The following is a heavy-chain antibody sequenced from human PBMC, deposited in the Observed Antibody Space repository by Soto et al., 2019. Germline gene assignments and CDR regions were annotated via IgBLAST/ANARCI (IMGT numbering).Heavy chain of an antibody. CDR1: GYFFTGYW. D-gene: IGHD6-13*01. CDR2: IYPDNSNT. Sequence: GESLKISCKGSGYFFTGYWIAWVRQMPGKGLEWMGIIYPDNSNTKYSRSSQGQVTISADKSSSTAYLQWSSLKASDTAIYYCARQGAAVPTVPLIWFDPWGQGTLVTVSS. CDR3: ARQGAAVPTVPLIWFDP. V-gene: IGHV5-51*01. J-gene: IGHJ5*02.